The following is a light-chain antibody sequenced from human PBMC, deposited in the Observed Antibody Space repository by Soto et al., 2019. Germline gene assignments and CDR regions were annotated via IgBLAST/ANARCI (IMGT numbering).Light chain of an antibody. CDR3: QHLHHYPLA. CDR2: DAS. J-gene: IGKJ4*01. CDR1: QGISNN. V-gene: IGKV1-9*01. Sequence: PLTQSPSSLSASVGDRVTITCRASQGISNNLAWYQQEPGKAPRLLIYDASTLQSGAPSRFSGSGSGTDFTLTISSLQPADFATYFCQHLHHYPLAFGGGTKVEV.